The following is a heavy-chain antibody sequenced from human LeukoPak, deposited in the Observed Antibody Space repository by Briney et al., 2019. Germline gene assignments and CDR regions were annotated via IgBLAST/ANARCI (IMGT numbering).Heavy chain of an antibody. J-gene: IGHJ4*02. CDR1: GGSFSDYY. CDR2: INHSGST. D-gene: IGHD6-13*01. V-gene: IGHV4-34*01. Sequence: SETLSLTCAVYGGSFSDYYWACIRQTPGKGLEWIGEINHSGSTNYNPSLKSRVTISVDTSKNQFSLKLNSMTAADTAMYFCARLLPLDSSSCDYWGQGTLVTVSS. CDR3: ARLLPLDSSSCDY.